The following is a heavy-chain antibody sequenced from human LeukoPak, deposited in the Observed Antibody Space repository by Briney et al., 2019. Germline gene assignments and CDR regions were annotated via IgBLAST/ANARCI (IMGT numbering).Heavy chain of an antibody. CDR3: ARDPEYYYDSSDNFDY. Sequence: ASVKVSCKASGYTFTGYYMHWVRQAPGQGLEWMGWINPNSGGTNYAQKFQGRVTMTRDTSISTAYMELSRLRSGDTAVYYCARDPEYYYDSSDNFDYWGQGTLVTVSS. D-gene: IGHD3-22*01. CDR2: INPNSGGT. CDR1: GYTFTGYY. V-gene: IGHV1-2*02. J-gene: IGHJ4*02.